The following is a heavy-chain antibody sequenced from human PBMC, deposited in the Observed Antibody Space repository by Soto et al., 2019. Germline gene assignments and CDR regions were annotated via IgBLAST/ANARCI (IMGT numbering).Heavy chain of an antibody. CDR2: ISGSGGST. J-gene: IGHJ4*02. CDR1: GFTFSSYA. D-gene: IGHD2-2*01. CDR3: AKDHEVVVVPAAIY. Sequence: EVQLLESGGGLVQPGGSLRLSCAASGFTFSSYAMSWVRQAPGKGLEWVSAISGSGGSTYYADSVKGRFTISRDNSKNTLYLQMNSLRAEDTAVYSCAKDHEVVVVPAAIYWGQGTLVTVSS. V-gene: IGHV3-23*01.